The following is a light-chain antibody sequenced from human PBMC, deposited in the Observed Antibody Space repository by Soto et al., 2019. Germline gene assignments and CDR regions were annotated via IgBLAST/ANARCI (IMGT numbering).Light chain of an antibody. CDR2: DVT. V-gene: IGLV2-14*01. CDR3: RSRTSSSTPGV. Sequence: QSVLTQPASVSGSPGQSITISCTGTSSDVGGYNYVSWYQQHPGKAPKLMIYDVTNRPSGVSNRFSGSKSGNTASLTISGLQAEDEADYYCRSRTSSSTPGVFGTGTKVTVV. J-gene: IGLJ1*01. CDR1: SSDVGGYNY.